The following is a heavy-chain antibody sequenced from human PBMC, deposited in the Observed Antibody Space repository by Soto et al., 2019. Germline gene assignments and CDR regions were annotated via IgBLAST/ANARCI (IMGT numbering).Heavy chain of an antibody. Sequence: SVKVSCKASGGTFSSYTISWVREAHGQGLEWMGRIIPILGIANYAQKFQGRVTITADKSTSTAYMELSSLRSEDTAVYYCARGGSYYYDSSGYHPFDYWGQGTLVTVSS. CDR1: GGTFSSYT. CDR3: ARGGSYYYDSSGYHPFDY. J-gene: IGHJ4*02. V-gene: IGHV1-69*02. D-gene: IGHD3-22*01. CDR2: IIPILGIA.